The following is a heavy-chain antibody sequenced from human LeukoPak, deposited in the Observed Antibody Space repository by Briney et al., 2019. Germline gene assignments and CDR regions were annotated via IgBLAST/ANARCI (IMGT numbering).Heavy chain of an antibody. CDR3: ARAGYYYDSSGYYPYYYYYMDA. CDR2: IYYSGST. Sequence: SETLSLTCTVSGGSISSYYWSWIRQPPGKGLEWIGYIYYSGSTNYNPSLKSRVTISVDTSKNQFSLKLSSVTAADTAVYYCARAGYYYDSSGYYPYYYYYMDAWGKGTTVTISS. V-gene: IGHV4-59*01. J-gene: IGHJ6*03. CDR1: GGSISSYY. D-gene: IGHD3-22*01.